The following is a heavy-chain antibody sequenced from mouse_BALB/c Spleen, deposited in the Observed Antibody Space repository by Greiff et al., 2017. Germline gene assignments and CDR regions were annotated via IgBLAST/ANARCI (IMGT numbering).Heavy chain of an antibody. Sequence: VQLQQSGAELARPGASVKLSCKASGYTFTSYWMQWVKQRPGQGLEWIGAIYPGDGDTRYTQKFNGKATLTADKSSSTAYMQLSSLASEDSAVYYCARCFYGGLYAMDYWGQGTSVTVSS. V-gene: IGHV1-87*01. CDR2: IYPGDGDT. J-gene: IGHJ4*01. CDR1: GYTFTSYW. CDR3: ARCFYGGLYAMDY. D-gene: IGHD1-1*02.